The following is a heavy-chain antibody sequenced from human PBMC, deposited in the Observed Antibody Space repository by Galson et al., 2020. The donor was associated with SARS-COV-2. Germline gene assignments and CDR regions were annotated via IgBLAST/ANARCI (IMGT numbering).Heavy chain of an antibody. D-gene: IGHD1-26*01. V-gene: IGHV4-61*02. Sequence: SETLSLTCTVSGGSISSGSYYWSRIPPPAGQGLQSIGRIYTGVNTNYNPSLKSRVTISVDTSKNQFSRKLSSVTAADTAVYYCARESRWDLYFDRWGQGTLVTVSS. CDR2: IYTGVNT. CDR3: ARESRWDLYFDR. J-gene: IGHJ4*02. CDR1: GGSISSGSYY.